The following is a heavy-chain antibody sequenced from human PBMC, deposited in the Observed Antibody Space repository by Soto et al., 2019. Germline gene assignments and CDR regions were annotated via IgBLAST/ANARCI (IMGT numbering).Heavy chain of an antibody. CDR1: GFTFSSYA. V-gene: IGHV3-23*01. Sequence: GGSLRLSCAASGFTFSSYAMSWVRQAPGKGLEWVSAISGSGGSTYYADSVKVRFTISRDNSKNTLYLQMNSLRAEYTAVYYCAKNSALDSSSWYYDYWGQGTLVTVSS. CDR2: ISGSGGST. J-gene: IGHJ4*02. CDR3: AKNSALDSSSWYYDY. D-gene: IGHD6-13*01.